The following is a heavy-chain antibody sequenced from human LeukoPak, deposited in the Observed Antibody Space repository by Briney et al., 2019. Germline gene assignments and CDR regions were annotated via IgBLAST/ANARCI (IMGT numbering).Heavy chain of an antibody. CDR1: GGSISSGDYY. Sequence: PSETLSLTCTVSGGSISSGDYYWSWIRQPPGKGLEWIGYIYYSGSTYYNPSLKSRVTISVDTSENQFSLKLSSVTAADTAVYYCARGLAYCGGDCYSFDYWGQGTLVTVSS. V-gene: IGHV4-30-4*08. CDR3: ARGLAYCGGDCYSFDY. D-gene: IGHD2-21*01. CDR2: IYYSGST. J-gene: IGHJ4*02.